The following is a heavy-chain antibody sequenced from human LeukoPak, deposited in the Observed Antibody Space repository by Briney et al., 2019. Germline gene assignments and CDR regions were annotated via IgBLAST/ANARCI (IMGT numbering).Heavy chain of an antibody. V-gene: IGHV5-51*01. Sequence: GESLKISCKGSGYSFTSYWIGWVRQMPGKGLEWMGIIYPSDSDTRYSPSFQGQVTISADKSISTAYLQWSSLKASDTAMYYCARAPWYYYDSSGYCDYWGQGTLVTVSS. D-gene: IGHD3-22*01. J-gene: IGHJ4*02. CDR1: GYSFTSYW. CDR3: ARAPWYYYDSSGYCDY. CDR2: IYPSDSDT.